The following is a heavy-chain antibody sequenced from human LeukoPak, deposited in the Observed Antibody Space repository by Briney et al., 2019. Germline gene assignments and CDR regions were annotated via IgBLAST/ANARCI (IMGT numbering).Heavy chain of an antibody. V-gene: IGHV4-38-2*02. Sequence: PSETLSLTCTVSGYSISSDYYWGWIRQPPGKGLEWSGSIYHSGSTYNNPTLKSRVTISVDTSKNQFSLKLSSVADADTAVYYCARMNSKQQPGGYWGQGTLVTVSS. J-gene: IGHJ4*02. CDR2: IYHSGST. CDR3: ARMNSKQQPGGY. D-gene: IGHD6-13*01. CDR1: GYSISSDYY.